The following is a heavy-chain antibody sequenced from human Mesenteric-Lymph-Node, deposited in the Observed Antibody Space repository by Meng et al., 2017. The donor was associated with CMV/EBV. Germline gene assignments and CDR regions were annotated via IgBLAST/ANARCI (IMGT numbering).Heavy chain of an antibody. CDR3: SRGGGSDIVVVPVAIKDYYGMDV. V-gene: IGHV4-61*01. CDR1: GGSVSSGRYY. D-gene: IGHD2-2*02. Sequence: SETLSLTCTVSGGSVSSGRYYWSWIRQPPGKGLEWIGYFFYSGSTNYNPSLKSRVTISVDTSKNQFSLKLSSVTAADTAVYYCSRGGGSDIVVVPVAIKDYYGMDVWGQGTTVTVSS. CDR2: FFYSGST. J-gene: IGHJ6*02.